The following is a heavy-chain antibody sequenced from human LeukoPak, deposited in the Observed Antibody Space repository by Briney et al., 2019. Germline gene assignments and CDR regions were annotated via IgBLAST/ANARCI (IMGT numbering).Heavy chain of an antibody. CDR1: GFTFSNYD. J-gene: IGHJ4*02. CDR3: AKDSRSSSIDF. D-gene: IGHD6-6*01. Sequence: GRSLRLSCAASGFTFSNYDMHWVHQAPGKGLEWVAVVWSDGINKYYADSVKGRFTISRDNSKNTLYLQMNSLRAEDTALYYCAKDSRSSSIDFWGQGTLVTVSS. V-gene: IGHV3-33*06. CDR2: VWSDGINK.